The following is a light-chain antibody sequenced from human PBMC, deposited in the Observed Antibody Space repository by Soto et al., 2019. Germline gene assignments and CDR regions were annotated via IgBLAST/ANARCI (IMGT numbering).Light chain of an antibody. CDR1: QSVNSN. V-gene: IGKV3-15*01. J-gene: IGKJ1*01. CDR3: QQYNNWTWT. CDR2: GAS. Sequence: EIVLTQSPSTLSLSPGEGATLSCRASQSVNSNLAWYQQKPGQAPRLLIYGASNRATGIPARFSGGGSGTEFTLTISSLQSEDFAVYYCQQYNNWTWTFGQGTKVDI.